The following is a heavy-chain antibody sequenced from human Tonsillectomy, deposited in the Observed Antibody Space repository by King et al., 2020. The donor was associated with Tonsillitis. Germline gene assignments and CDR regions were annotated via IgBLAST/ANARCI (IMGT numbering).Heavy chain of an antibody. CDR3: ATPTPPACSGGSCYPGWRDAFDI. CDR1: GFTFSSYS. V-gene: IGHV3-21*06. Sequence: VQLVESGGGLVKPGGSLRLSCAASGFTFSSYSMNWVRQAPGKGLEWVSCISSSSSYIYYADSVKGRFTISRDNAKNSLYPQMNSLRAEDTAVYYCATPTPPACSGGSCYPGWRDAFDIWGQGTMVTVSS. J-gene: IGHJ3*02. D-gene: IGHD2-15*01. CDR2: ISSSSSYI.